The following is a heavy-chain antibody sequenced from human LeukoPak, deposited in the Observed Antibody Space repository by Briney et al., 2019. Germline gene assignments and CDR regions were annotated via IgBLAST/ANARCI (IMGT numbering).Heavy chain of an antibody. CDR1: GYTFTGYY. CDR3: ARYSFCQGVVVIQYNWFDP. Sequence: ASVKVSCKASGYTFTGYYMHWVRQAPGQGLEWMGWINPNSGGTNYAQKFQGRVTMTRDTSISTAYMELSRLRSDDTAVYYCARYSFCQGVVVIQYNWFDPRGQGTLVTVSS. D-gene: IGHD3-22*01. CDR2: INPNSGGT. J-gene: IGHJ5*02. V-gene: IGHV1-2*02.